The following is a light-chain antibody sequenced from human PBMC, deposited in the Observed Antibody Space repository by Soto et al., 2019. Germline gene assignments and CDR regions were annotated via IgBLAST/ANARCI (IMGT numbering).Light chain of an antibody. CDR2: KAS. CDR3: LQYNSYPRT. J-gene: IGKJ1*01. Sequence: DIQMTQSPSTLSGSVGDRVTITCRASQTISSWLAWYQQKPGKAPKLLIYKASTLKSGVPSRFSGSGSGTEFTLTISSLQPEDFATYYCLQYNSYPRTFGQGTKVDI. CDR1: QTISSW. V-gene: IGKV1-5*03.